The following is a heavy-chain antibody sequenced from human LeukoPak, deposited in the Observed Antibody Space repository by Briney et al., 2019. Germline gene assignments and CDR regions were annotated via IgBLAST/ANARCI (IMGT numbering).Heavy chain of an antibody. CDR2: IYYSGST. CDR3: ARQTSSYDFWSGYYPFWYFDL. J-gene: IGHJ2*01. D-gene: IGHD3-3*01. Sequence: RPSETLSLTCTVSGGSISSSSYYWGWIRQPPGKGLEWIGSIYYSGSTYYNPSLKSRVTISVDTSKNQFSLKLSSVTAADTAVYYCARQTSSYDFWSGYYPFWYFDLWGRGTLVTVSS. V-gene: IGHV4-39*01. CDR1: GGSISSSSYY.